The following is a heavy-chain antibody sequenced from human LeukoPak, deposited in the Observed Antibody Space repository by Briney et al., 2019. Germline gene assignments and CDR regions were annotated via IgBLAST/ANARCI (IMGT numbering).Heavy chain of an antibody. D-gene: IGHD2-2*01. CDR2: IHYSGST. V-gene: IGHV4-30-4*01. CDR1: GGSISSGGYF. J-gene: IGHJ4*02. CDR3: ARGAVPIVVVPAPTGYYFDY. Sequence: SETLSLTCTVSGGSISSGGYFWSWLRQPPGKGLEWMGYIHYSGSTYHNPSLKSRVTISVDTSKNQFSLKLSSVTAADTAVYYCARGAVPIVVVPAPTGYYFDYWGQGTLVTVSS.